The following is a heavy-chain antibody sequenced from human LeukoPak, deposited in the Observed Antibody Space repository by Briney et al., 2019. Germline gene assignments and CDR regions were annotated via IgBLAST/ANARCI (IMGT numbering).Heavy chain of an antibody. V-gene: IGHV1-2*02. CDR2: INPNSGGT. CDR1: GYTFTGYY. D-gene: IGHD6-19*01. Sequence: GASVKVSCKASGYTFTGYYMHWVRQAPGQGLERMGWINPNSGGTNYAQKLQGRVSMTTDTSTSTAYMDLRSLRSDDTAVYYCARDLRYSSGWSASGMDVWGKGTTVTVSS. CDR3: ARDLRYSSGWSASGMDV. J-gene: IGHJ6*03.